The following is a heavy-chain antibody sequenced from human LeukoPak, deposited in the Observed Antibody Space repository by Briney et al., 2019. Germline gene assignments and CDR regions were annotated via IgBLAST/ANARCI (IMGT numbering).Heavy chain of an antibody. V-gene: IGHV4-39*07. CDR3: ARRKYSSSSAFDY. CDR2: IYYTGST. J-gene: IGHJ4*02. CDR1: GGSISSSSYY. Sequence: SETLSLTCTVSGGSISSSSYYWGWIRQPPGQGLEWIGSIYYTGSTYYNPSLKSRVTISVDTSKNQFSLRLYSVTEADTAVYYCARRKYSSSSAFDYWGQGTLVTVSS. D-gene: IGHD6-6*01.